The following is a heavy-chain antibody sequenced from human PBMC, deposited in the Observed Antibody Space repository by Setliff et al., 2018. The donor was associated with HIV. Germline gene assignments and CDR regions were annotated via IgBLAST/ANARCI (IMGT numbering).Heavy chain of an antibody. Sequence: GGSLRLSCVASGITFSSYWMSWVRQAPGKGLEWVANIKQDGSERSYVDSVKGRFTISRDNAKNSLYLQMNSLRADDTAVYFCARPTNIDTLYYGSQSFYMYYYGMDVWGQGTTVTVSS. J-gene: IGHJ6*02. CDR3: ARPTNIDTLYYGSQSFYMYYYGMDV. CDR1: GITFSSYW. V-gene: IGHV3-7*01. D-gene: IGHD3-10*01. CDR2: IKQDGSER.